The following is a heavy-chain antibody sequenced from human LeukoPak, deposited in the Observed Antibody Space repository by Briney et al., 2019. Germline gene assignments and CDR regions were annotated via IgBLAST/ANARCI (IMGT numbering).Heavy chain of an antibody. V-gene: IGHV4-30-4*01. Sequence: SQTLSLTCTVSGGSISSGDYYWRWIRQPPGKGLEWIGYIYYSGSTYYNPSLKSRVTISVDTSKNQFSLKLSSVTAADTAVYYCARAVVVPAAITLFNWFDPWGQGTLVTVSS. CDR3: ARAVVVPAAITLFNWFDP. CDR1: GGSISSGDYY. CDR2: IYYSGST. D-gene: IGHD2-2*01. J-gene: IGHJ5*02.